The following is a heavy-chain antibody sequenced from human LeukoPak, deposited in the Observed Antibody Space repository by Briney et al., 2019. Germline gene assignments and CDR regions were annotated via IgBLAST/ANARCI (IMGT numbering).Heavy chain of an antibody. J-gene: IGHJ6*03. D-gene: IGHD3-22*01. CDR3: ARDARGHRWLVRSDKPYYYDSSGYFYYYYMDV. V-gene: IGHV1-46*01. CDR2: INPSGGST. Sequence: GASVKLSCKASGYTFTSYYMRWVRQAPGQGLEWRGIINPSGGSTSYAQKFQGRVTMTRDTSTSTVYVELCSLRSEDTAVYYCARDARGHRWLVRSDKPYYYDSSGYFYYYYMDVWGKGTTVTVS. CDR1: GYTFTSYY.